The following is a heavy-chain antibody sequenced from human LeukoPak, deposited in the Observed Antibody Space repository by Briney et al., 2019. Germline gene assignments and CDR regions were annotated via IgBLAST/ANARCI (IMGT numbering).Heavy chain of an antibody. CDR1: GGSIRSTNYY. CDR2: IYYPEST. V-gene: IGHV4-39*07. CDR3: ARDDSPGSYYPLGSFDI. D-gene: IGHD1-26*01. J-gene: IGHJ3*02. Sequence: SETLSLTCTVSGGSIRSTNYYWVWVRQPPGKGLEWIGTIYYPESTYYNPSLKSRVTISVDTSKNQFSLKLSSVTAADTAVYYCARDDSPGSYYPLGSFDIWGQGTMVTVSS.